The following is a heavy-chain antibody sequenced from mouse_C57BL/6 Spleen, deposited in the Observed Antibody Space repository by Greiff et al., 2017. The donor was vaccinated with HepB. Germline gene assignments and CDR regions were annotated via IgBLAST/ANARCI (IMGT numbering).Heavy chain of an antibody. D-gene: IGHD2-5*01. CDR1: GYTFTSYW. CDR3: ARDSNSRYFDV. CDR2: IDPSDSYT. Sequence: QVQLQQPGAELVRPGTSVKLSCKASGYTFTSYWMHWVKQRPGQGLEWIGVIDPSDSYTNYNQKFKGKATLTVDTSSSTAYMQLSSLTSEDSAVYYCARDSNSRYFDVWGTGTTVTVSS. J-gene: IGHJ1*03. V-gene: IGHV1-59*01.